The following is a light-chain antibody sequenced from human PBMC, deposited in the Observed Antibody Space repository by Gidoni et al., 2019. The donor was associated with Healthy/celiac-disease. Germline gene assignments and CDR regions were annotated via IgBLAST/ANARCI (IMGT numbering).Light chain of an antibody. CDR3: QQSYSTHRT. J-gene: IGKJ1*01. Sequence: DIYMTQSPSSLSASVGDRVTITCRASQSISSYFNWYQQKPGNAPKILIYAASSMQSGVPSRFSGSGSATDFTTPTSSLQHEDYATYYCQQSYSTHRTFGQGTKVEIK. V-gene: IGKV1-39*01. CDR2: AAS. CDR1: QSISSY.